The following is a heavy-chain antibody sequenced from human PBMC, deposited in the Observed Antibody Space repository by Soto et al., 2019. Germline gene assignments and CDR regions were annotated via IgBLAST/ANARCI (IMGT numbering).Heavy chain of an antibody. J-gene: IGHJ4*02. CDR2: INPAGGTT. V-gene: IGHV1-46*01. CDR1: GYSFISTY. CDR3: ALKVVTYYDN. D-gene: IGHD2-21*02. Sequence: QVQLVQSGAEVKKPGASVRISCRASGYSFISTYVHWVRQAPGQGPEWMGIINPAGGTTYYAQKFQGRLTITSDTSTDTVFMDLNDLTSEDTAVYFCALKVVTYYDNWGQGTLLTVSS.